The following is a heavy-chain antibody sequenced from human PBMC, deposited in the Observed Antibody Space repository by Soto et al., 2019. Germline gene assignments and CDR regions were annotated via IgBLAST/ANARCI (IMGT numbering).Heavy chain of an antibody. V-gene: IGHV3-30*18. J-gene: IGHJ4*01. CDR1: GFTFSSYG. Sequence: QVQLVESGGGVVQPGRSLRLSCAASGFTFSSYGMHWVRQAPGKGLEWVAVISCDGSNKYYADSVKGRFTISRDNSKNSEYVQMNSRRAEDTAVYYRAKGDTARTFDYWGQGTLVTGSP. CDR3: AKGDTARTFDY. D-gene: IGHD5-18*01. CDR2: ISCDGSNK.